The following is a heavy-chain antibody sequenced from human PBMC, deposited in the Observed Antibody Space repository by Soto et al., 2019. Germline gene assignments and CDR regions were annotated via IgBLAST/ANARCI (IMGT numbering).Heavy chain of an antibody. Sequence: QVQLVESGGGVVQPGRSLRLSCAASGFTFSSYAMHWVRQAPGKGLEWVAVISYDGSNKYYADSVKGRFTISRDNSKNTLYLQMNSLRAEDTAVYYCAREASGIVVVVAARDAFAICGQGTMVTVSS. J-gene: IGHJ3*02. D-gene: IGHD2-15*01. V-gene: IGHV3-30-3*01. CDR2: ISYDGSNK. CDR1: GFTFSSYA. CDR3: AREASGIVVVVAARDAFAI.